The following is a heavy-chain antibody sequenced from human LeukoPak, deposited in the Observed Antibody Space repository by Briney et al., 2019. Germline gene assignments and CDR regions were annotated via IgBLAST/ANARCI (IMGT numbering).Heavy chain of an antibody. J-gene: IGHJ4*02. Sequence: GGSLRLSCAASGFTFSSYSMNWVRQAPGKGLEWVSYISSSGSTIYYADSVKGRFTISRDNAKNSLYLQMNSLRAEDTAVYYCATGLWYYYDSSGYSTSDYWGQGTLVTVSS. CDR2: ISSSGSTI. CDR1: GFTFSSYS. V-gene: IGHV3-48*04. D-gene: IGHD3-22*01. CDR3: ATGLWYYYDSSGYSTSDY.